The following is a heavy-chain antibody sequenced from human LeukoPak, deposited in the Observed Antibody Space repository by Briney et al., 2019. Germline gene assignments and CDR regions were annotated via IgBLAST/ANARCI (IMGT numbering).Heavy chain of an antibody. J-gene: IGHJ5*02. V-gene: IGHV3-30*02. CDR1: GFTFSSYG. CDR2: IRYDGSNK. Sequence: GGSLRLSCAASGFTFSSYGMHWVRQAPGKGLEWVAFIRYDGSNKYYADSVKGRFTISRDNSKNTLYLQVNSLRAEDTAVYYCAKDRGRSFFFDPWGQGTLVTVSS. D-gene: IGHD2-15*01. CDR3: AKDRGRSFFFDP.